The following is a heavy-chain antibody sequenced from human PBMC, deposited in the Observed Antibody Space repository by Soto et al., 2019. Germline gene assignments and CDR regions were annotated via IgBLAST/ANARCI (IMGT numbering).Heavy chain of an antibody. CDR2: IRGNGAST. J-gene: IGHJ4*02. CDR3: AKQSLAHSSGWYMDY. D-gene: IGHD6-19*01. V-gene: IGHV3-23*01. CDR1: GFAFSSCD. Sequence: GGSLRLSCAASGFAFSSCDMSWVRQAPGRGLEWVSAIRGNGASTYYADSVKGRFTISTDSSKSTLYLQMDSLRAEDTAVYYCAKQSLAHSSGWYMDYWGQGT.